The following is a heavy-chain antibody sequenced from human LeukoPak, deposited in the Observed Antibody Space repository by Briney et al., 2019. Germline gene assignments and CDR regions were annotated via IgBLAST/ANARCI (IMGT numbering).Heavy chain of an antibody. CDR3: TRYYYMDV. V-gene: IGHV3-7*01. Sequence: GGSLRLSCAASGFSFSSYWMSWVRQAPGKGLEWVANINQDGSEKYYVDSAKGRFTISRDNAKNSLYLQMNSLRAEDTAVYFLTRYYYMDVWGKGTTVTVSS. CDR2: INQDGSEK. CDR1: GFSFSSYW. J-gene: IGHJ6*03.